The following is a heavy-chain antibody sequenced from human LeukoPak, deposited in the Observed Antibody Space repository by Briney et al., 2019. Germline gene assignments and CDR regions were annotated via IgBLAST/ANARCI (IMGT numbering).Heavy chain of an antibody. CDR3: ARDGNYYDNSGYFY. CDR2: ISSSSSYI. V-gene: IGHV3-21*01. D-gene: IGHD3-22*01. J-gene: IGHJ4*02. CDR1: GFTFSSYS. Sequence: GGSLRLSCAASGFTFSSYSMNWVRQAPGKGLEWVSSISSSSSYIYYADSVKGRFTISRDNAKNSLYLQMNSLRAEDTAVYYCARDGNYYDNSGYFYWGQGTLVTVSS.